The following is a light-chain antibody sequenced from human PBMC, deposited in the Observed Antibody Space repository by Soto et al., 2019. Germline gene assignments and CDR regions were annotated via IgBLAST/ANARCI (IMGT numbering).Light chain of an antibody. CDR3: LWYTDRLRT. CDR2: GAT. J-gene: IGKJ1*01. V-gene: IGKV3-15*01. CDR1: QSVSIL. Sequence: EMVVTKTPDERCVAKEGRSSLPSIASQSVSILLAWYQQKPGQAPRLLIHGATTRATGIPARVSVSWCGREFTISLCGLRSDDVALFYSLWYTDRLRTFGPGTKVDIK.